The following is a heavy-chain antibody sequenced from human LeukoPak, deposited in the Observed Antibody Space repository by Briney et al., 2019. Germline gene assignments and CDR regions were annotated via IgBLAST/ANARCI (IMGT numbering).Heavy chain of an antibody. J-gene: IGHJ4*02. CDR3: ARGDSSGVPDY. V-gene: IGHV3-11*01. CDR2: ISHSGSNL. D-gene: IGHD3-22*01. CDR1: GFTSSDSF. Sequence: GGSLRLSCAASGFTSSDSFMNWIRQAPGKGLEWLSYISHSGSNLDYAESVRGRFTISRDNANHSLYLQINSLRAEDTAVYYCARGDSSGVPDYWGQGTLVTVSS.